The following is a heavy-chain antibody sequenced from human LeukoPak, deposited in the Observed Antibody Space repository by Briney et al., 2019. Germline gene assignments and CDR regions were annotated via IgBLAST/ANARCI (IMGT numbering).Heavy chain of an antibody. J-gene: IGHJ4*02. CDR1: GFSVSTDH. Sequence: GGSLRPSCAASGFSVSTDHMSWVGQAPGKGLEWVSVIYNDGSTYYADTVKGRFTISRDNSKNTVDLLVNSLRAEDTAVYYCARDGLDLKKYSSGWYTIDYWGQGTLVTVSS. CDR3: ARDGLDLKKYSSGWYTIDY. CDR2: IYNDGST. D-gene: IGHD6-19*01. V-gene: IGHV3-53*01.